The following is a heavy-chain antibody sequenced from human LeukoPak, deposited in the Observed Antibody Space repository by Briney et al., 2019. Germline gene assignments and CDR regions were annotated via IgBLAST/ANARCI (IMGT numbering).Heavy chain of an antibody. J-gene: IGHJ5*02. CDR3: ARDGAVAGHWFDP. V-gene: IGHV1-18*04. CDR2: ISAYNGNT. Sequence: ASVKVSRKASGYTFTGYYMHWVRQAPGQGLEWMGWISAYNGNTNYAQKLQGRVTMTTDTSTSTAYMELRSLRSDDTAVYYCARDGAVAGHWFDPWGQGTLVTVSS. CDR1: GYTFTGYY. D-gene: IGHD6-19*01.